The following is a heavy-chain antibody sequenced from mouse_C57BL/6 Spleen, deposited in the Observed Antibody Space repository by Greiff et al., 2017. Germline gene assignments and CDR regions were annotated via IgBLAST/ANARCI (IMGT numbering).Heavy chain of an antibody. CDR3: ARVSYGLYAMDY. CDR2: IYPRDGST. Sequence: QVQLQQSDAELVKPGASVKISCKVSGYTFTDHTIHWMKQRPEQGLEWIGYIYPRDGSTKYNEKFKGKATLTADKSSSTAYMQVNSVTSAESAVYFCARVSYGLYAMDYWGQGTSVTVSS. V-gene: IGHV1-78*01. CDR1: GYTFTDHT. J-gene: IGHJ4*01. D-gene: IGHD1-1*02.